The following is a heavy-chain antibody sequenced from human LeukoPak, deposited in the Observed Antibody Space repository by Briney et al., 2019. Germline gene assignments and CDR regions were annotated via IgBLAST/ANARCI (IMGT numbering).Heavy chain of an antibody. V-gene: IGHV3-53*01. CDR1: GFTVSSNY. CDR3: ARGYVGPRPFDY. CDR2: IYSGGST. J-gene: IGHJ4*02. D-gene: IGHD3-16*01. Sequence: GGSLRLSCAASGFTVSSNYMSRVRQAPGKGLEWVSVIYSGGSTYYADSVKGRFTISRDNSKNTLYPQMNSLRAEDTAVYYCARGYVGPRPFDYWGQGTLVTFSS.